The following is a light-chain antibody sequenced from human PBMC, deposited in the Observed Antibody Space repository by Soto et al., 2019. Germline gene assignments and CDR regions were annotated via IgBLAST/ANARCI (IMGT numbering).Light chain of an antibody. J-gene: IGKJ1*01. CDR1: QSISSSF. V-gene: IGKV3-20*01. Sequence: EIVLTQSPGTLSLSPGERATVSCRASQSISSSFLAWYQHKPGQAPRLLIYDASSRAAGIPDRFSGSGSGTDFTLTISRLEPEDFAVYYCQQYGSSPQTFGQGTKVEIK. CDR2: DAS. CDR3: QQYGSSPQT.